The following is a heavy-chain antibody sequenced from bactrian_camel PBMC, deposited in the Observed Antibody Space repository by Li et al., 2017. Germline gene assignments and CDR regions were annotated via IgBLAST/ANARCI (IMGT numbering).Heavy chain of an antibody. V-gene: IGHV3S55*01. CDR1: GPTFEFSD. CDR2: ITNGGKT. D-gene: IGHD5*01. J-gene: IGHJ4*01. Sequence: HVQLVESGGGSVQAGETLRLSCTASGPTFEFSDMAWYRQPPGHECELVSSITNGGKTYYADSVKGRFSISRDNDKNTMSLQMNSLQTDDTAVYYCAACPFPGQTTAWHYEGQGTQVTVS.